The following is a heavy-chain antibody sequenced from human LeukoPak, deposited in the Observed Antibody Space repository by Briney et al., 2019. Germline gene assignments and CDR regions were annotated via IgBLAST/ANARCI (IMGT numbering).Heavy chain of an antibody. Sequence: GRSLRLPCAASGFTFSSYSMNWVRQAPGEGLEWVSSISSSSSYIYYADSVKGRFTISRDNAKNSLYPQMNSLRAEDTAVYYCARVAGDSSGYYYGYWGQGTLVTVSS. V-gene: IGHV3-21*01. J-gene: IGHJ4*02. D-gene: IGHD3-22*01. CDR1: GFTFSSYS. CDR2: ISSSSSYI. CDR3: ARVAGDSSGYYYGY.